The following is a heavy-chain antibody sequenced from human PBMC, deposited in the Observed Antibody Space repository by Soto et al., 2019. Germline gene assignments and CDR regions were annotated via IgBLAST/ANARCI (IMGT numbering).Heavy chain of an antibody. CDR3: ARPYDYGDYYYYYYMDV. J-gene: IGHJ6*03. CDR2: ISSSSSYI. V-gene: IGHV3-21*01. Sequence: GGSLRLSCAASGFTFSSYSMNWVRQAPGKGLEWVSSISSSSSYIYYADSVKGRFTISRDNAKNSLYLQMNSLRAEDTAVYYCARPYDYGDYYYYYYMDVWGKGTTVTVSS. CDR1: GFTFSSYS. D-gene: IGHD4-17*01.